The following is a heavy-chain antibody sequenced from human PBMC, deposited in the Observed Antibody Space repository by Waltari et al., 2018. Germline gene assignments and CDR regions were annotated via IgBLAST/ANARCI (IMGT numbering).Heavy chain of an antibody. Sequence: EVQLVESGGGLVQPGRSLRLSCAASGFTFDDYAMHWVRQAPGKGLEWVSGISWNSNNIGYADSVKGRFTISRDNAKNSLYLQMNSLRPEDTAVYYCTKDIVVVVEHAFDIWGQGTMVTVSS. D-gene: IGHD2-15*01. CDR3: TKDIVVVVEHAFDI. CDR2: ISWNSNNI. CDR1: GFTFDDYA. V-gene: IGHV3-9*01. J-gene: IGHJ3*02.